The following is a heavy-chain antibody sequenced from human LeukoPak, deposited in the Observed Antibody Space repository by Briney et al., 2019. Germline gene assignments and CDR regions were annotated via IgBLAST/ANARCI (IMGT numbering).Heavy chain of an antibody. V-gene: IGHV1-46*01. Sequence: ASVKVSCKASGYTFTGYYIHWVRQAPGQGLEWMGIINPSGGTTSYAQKFQGRVTMTRDTSTSTVYMELSSLRSEDTAVYYCARDRGLNVCPSDYWGQGTLVIVSS. CDR1: GYTFTGYY. CDR3: ARDRGLNVCPSDY. D-gene: IGHD3-10*01. J-gene: IGHJ4*02. CDR2: INPSGGTT.